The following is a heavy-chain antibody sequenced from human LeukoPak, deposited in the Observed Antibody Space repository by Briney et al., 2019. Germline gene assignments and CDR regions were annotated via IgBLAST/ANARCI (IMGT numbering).Heavy chain of an antibody. CDR3: ARAHDYGVALFQH. D-gene: IGHD4-17*01. V-gene: IGHV4-34*01. CDR2: INHSGST. CDR1: GLTVRNNH. J-gene: IGHJ1*01. Sequence: GSLRLSCAASGLTVRNNHMSWVRQPPGKGLEWIGEINHSGSTNYNPSLKSRVTISIDTYKNQFSLKLSTLTAADTAVYYCARAHDYGVALFQHWGQGTLVTASS.